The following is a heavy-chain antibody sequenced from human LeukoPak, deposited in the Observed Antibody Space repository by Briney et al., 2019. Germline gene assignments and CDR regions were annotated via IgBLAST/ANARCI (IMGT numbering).Heavy chain of an antibody. J-gene: IGHJ3*02. D-gene: IGHD1-26*01. CDR1: GFTFSSYS. V-gene: IGHV3-74*01. CDR2: IKSDGSST. CDR3: ARVGASTGAFDI. Sequence: PGGSLRLSCAASGFTFSSYSMNWVRQAPGKGLVWVSRIKSDGSSTTYADSVKGRFTISRDNAKNTLYLQMNSLRAEDAAVYYCARVGASTGAFDIWGQGTMVTVSS.